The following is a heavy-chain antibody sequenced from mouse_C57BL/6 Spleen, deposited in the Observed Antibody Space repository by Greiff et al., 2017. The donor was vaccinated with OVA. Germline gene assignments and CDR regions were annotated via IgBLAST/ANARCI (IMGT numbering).Heavy chain of an antibody. CDR3: ARGKRSLGNWDVDAMDY. D-gene: IGHD4-1*01. CDR1: GYTFTGYW. CDR2: ILPGSGST. J-gene: IGHJ4*01. Sequence: VQLQESGAELMKPGASVKLSCKATGYTFTGYWIEWVKQRPGHGLEWIGEILPGSGSTNYNEKFKGKATFTADTSSNTAYMQLSSLTTEDSAIYYCARGKRSLGNWDVDAMDYWGQGTSVTVSS. V-gene: IGHV1-9*01.